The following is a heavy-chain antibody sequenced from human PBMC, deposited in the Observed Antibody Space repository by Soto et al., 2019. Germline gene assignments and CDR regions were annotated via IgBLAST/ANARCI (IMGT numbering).Heavy chain of an antibody. V-gene: IGHV3-7*01. CDR2: INQDGSEK. CDR3: SPSLDY. Sequence: GSLRLSCAASGFTFSRYWMDWVRQAPGKGLEWVANINQDGSEKHYVASVKGRFTISRDNAKNSLYLQMSSLTAEDSGLYYCSPSLDYWGQGTLVTVSS. CDR1: GFTFSRYW. J-gene: IGHJ4*02.